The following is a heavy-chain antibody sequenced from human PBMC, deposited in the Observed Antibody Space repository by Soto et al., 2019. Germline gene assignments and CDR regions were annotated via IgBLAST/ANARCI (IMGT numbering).Heavy chain of an antibody. CDR2: IYWDDDK. Sequence: QITLKESGPTLVKPTQTLTLTCTFSGFSLSSSGVGVGWIRQPPGKALEWLALIYWDDDKRYSPSLKTRLTLTKDTSKNQVVLTMTNMDPVDTGTYYCGFFPSTVVYWGQGTLVTVSS. CDR1: GFSLSSSGVG. V-gene: IGHV2-5*02. J-gene: IGHJ4*02. CDR3: GFFPSTVVY.